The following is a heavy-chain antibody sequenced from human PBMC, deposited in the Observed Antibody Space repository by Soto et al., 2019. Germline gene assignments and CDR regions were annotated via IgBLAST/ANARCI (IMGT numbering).Heavy chain of an antibody. CDR1: RVTVSSYS. CDR2: ISGSRGGT. V-gene: IGHV3-23*01. CDR3: AKYTAPYYTYYYMDV. Sequence: AWSLRLGCAASRVTVSSYSMSGVRQAPGKGLEWVSAISGSRGGTFYADSVRGRFTISGDNSKSTLYLQMNNLRAEDTAVYYCAKYTAPYYTYYYMDVWGKGTTVIVS. J-gene: IGHJ6*03. D-gene: IGHD5-18*01.